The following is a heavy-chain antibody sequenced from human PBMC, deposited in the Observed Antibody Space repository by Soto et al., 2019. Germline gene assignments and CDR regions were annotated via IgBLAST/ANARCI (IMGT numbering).Heavy chain of an antibody. Sequence: GGSLRLSCAASGFTFSNAWMSWVRQAPGKGLEWVGRIKSKTDGGTTDYAAPVKGRFTISRDDSKNTLYLQMNSLKTEDTAVYYCTLGITIFGVVINSYYYMDVWGKGTTVTVSS. V-gene: IGHV3-15*01. J-gene: IGHJ6*03. D-gene: IGHD3-3*01. CDR2: IKSKTDGGTT. CDR3: TLGITIFGVVINSYYYMDV. CDR1: GFTFSNAW.